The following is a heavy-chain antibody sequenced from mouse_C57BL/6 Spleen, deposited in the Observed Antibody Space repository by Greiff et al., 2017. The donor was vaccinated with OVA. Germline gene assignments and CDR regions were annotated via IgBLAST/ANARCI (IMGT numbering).Heavy chain of an antibody. CDR3: ARQGSREGDFDY. J-gene: IGHJ2*01. Sequence: EVKLVESGGGLVKPGGSLKLSCAASGFTFSDYGMHWVRQAPEKGLEWVAYISSGSSTIYYADTVKGRFTVSRDNAKSTLFLQMTSLRSEDTAMDYCARQGSREGDFDYWGQGTTLTVSS. D-gene: IGHD1-1*01. CDR1: GFTFSDYG. CDR2: ISSGSSTI. V-gene: IGHV5-17*01.